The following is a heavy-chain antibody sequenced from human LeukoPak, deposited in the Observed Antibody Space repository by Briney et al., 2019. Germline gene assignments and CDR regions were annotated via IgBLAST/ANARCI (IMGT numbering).Heavy chain of an antibody. D-gene: IGHD4-17*01. CDR2: TIGSGYNT. Sequence: PGGSLRLSCAASGFTFSNYAMSWVRQAPGKGLEWVSATIGSGYNTYYADSVKGRFAISRDSSKNTLYLQMNSLRAEDTAVYYCAKGGTTVNFDYWGQGTLVTVSS. CDR1: GFTFSNYA. J-gene: IGHJ4*02. CDR3: AKGGTTVNFDY. V-gene: IGHV3-23*01.